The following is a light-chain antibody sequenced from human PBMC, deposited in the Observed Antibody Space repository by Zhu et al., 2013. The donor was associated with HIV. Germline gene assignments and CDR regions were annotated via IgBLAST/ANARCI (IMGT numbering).Light chain of an antibody. J-gene: IGKJ1*01. CDR1: QSVSTW. V-gene: IGKV1-5*03. CDR2: KAS. CDR3: QQYTTYSRT. Sequence: DTQMTQSPSTLSASVGDRVTMTCRASQSVSTWVAWYQHKPGKAPKLLIYKASSLQSGVPSRFSGSGSGTEFTLTISSLQPDDFASYYCQQYTTYSRTFGQGTKVEI.